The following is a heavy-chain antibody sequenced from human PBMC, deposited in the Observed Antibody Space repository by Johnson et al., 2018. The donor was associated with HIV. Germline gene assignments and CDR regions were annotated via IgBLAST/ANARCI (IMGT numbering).Heavy chain of an antibody. V-gene: IGHV3-33*08. Sequence: QVQLVESGGGVVQPGRSLRLSCAASGFTFSSYAMHWVRQAPGKGLEWVAVIWYDGSNKYYADSVKGRFTISRDNSKNTLYLQMNSLRADDTAVYFCARDRRYYDSSGYYHDAFDIWGQGTMVTVSS. D-gene: IGHD3-22*01. CDR2: IWYDGSNK. CDR1: GFTFSSYA. J-gene: IGHJ3*02. CDR3: ARDRRYYDSSGYYHDAFDI.